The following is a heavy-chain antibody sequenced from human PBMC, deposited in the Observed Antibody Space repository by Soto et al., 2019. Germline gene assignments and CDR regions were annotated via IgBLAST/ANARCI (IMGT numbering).Heavy chain of an antibody. V-gene: IGHV3-49*03. Sequence: SLRLSCPSSLFTFGDYAMSLFLHSPGKGLEFLGFIRSKAYGGTTEYAASVEGRFTISRDDSKSIAYLQMNSLKIEDTAVYYCSRSSGSRVFDNWGQGTLVTVSS. CDR2: IRSKAYGGTT. J-gene: IGHJ4*02. D-gene: IGHD3-10*01. CDR3: SRSSGSRVFDN. CDR1: LFTFGDYA.